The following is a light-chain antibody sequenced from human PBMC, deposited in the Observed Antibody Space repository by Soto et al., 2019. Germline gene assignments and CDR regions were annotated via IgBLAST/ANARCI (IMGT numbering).Light chain of an antibody. V-gene: IGKV3-11*01. CDR3: QQHSNWPYT. CDR2: DVS. J-gene: IGKJ3*01. CDR1: QSVTSY. Sequence: EIVLTQSPATLSLSPGERATLSCRASQSVTSYFAWYQQKPGQAPRLLIYDVSNRATGIPARFSGSGSGTDFALTINSVEPEDVAVYYCQQHSNWPYTFGHETKVDIK.